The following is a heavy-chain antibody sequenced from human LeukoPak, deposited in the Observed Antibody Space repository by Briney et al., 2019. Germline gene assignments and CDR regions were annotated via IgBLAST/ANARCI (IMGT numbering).Heavy chain of an antibody. CDR3: VRSPGGYCSSTGCFGFDY. D-gene: IGHD2-2*01. CDR2: INAGNGNT. Sequence: GASVKVSCKASGYTFTSYAMHWVRQAPGQRLEWMGWINAGNGNTKYSQKFQGRVTITRDTSASTAYMELSSLRSEDTAVYYCVRSPGGYCSSTGCFGFDYWGQGTLVTVSS. V-gene: IGHV1-3*01. J-gene: IGHJ4*02. CDR1: GYTFTSYA.